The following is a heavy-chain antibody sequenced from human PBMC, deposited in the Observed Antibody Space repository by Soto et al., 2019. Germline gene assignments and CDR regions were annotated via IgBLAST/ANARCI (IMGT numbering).Heavy chain of an antibody. V-gene: IGHV3-30-3*01. D-gene: IGHD6-19*01. CDR1: GFTFSSYA. J-gene: IGHJ6*02. CDR2: ISYDGSNK. CDR3: ARDKAVADAYYYYGMDV. Sequence: PGGSLRLSCAASGFTFSSYAMHWVRQAPGKGLEWVAVISYDGSNKYYADSVKGRFTISRDDSKNTLYLQMNSLRAEDTAVYYCARDKAVADAYYYYGMDVWGQGTTVTVSS.